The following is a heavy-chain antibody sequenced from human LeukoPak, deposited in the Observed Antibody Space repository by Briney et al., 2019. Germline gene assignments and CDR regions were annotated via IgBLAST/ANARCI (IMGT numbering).Heavy chain of an antibody. CDR1: GFTFSSYG. CDR3: AREAGEGGGYFDY. J-gene: IGHJ4*02. V-gene: IGHV3-30*02. D-gene: IGHD2-15*01. Sequence: GGSLRLSCAASGFTFSSYGMHWVRQAPGKGLDWVAFIHHDGSNKYYADSVKGRFTISRDNSKNTLYLQMNSLRAEDTAVYYCAREAGEGGGYFDYWGQGTLVTVSS. CDR2: IHHDGSNK.